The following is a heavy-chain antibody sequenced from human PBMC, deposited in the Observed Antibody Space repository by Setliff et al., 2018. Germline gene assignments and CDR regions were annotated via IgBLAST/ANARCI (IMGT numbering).Heavy chain of an antibody. CDR2: INHSGST. D-gene: IGHD5-18*01. CDR3: ASGYRLRPFDP. CDR1: GGSFSGYY. J-gene: IGHJ5*02. Sequence: SETLSLTCAVYGGSFSGYYWSWIRQPPGKGLEWIGEINHSGSTNYNPSLKSRVTISVDTSKNQFSLKLSSVTAADTAVYYCASGYRLRPFDPWGQGTPVTVSS. V-gene: IGHV4-34*01.